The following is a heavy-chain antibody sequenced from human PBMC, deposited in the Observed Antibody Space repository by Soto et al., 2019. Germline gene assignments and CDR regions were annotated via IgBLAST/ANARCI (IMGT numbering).Heavy chain of an antibody. CDR1: AGSFSGYY. CDR2: INHSGST. D-gene: IGHD3-9*01. V-gene: IGHV4-34*01. J-gene: IGHJ4*02. Sequence: QVQLQQWGAGLLKPSETLSLTCAVYAGSFSGYYWTWIRQPAGTGLEWIGEINHSGSTNYNPSLKSRVTISVDTPKNQFSLKLTSVTAADTAVYYCARDKMTGLFDYWGQGTLVTVSS. CDR3: ARDKMTGLFDY.